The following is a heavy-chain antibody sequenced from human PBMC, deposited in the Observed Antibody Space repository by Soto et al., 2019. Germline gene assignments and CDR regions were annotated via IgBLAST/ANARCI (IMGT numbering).Heavy chain of an antibody. V-gene: IGHV4-39*01. J-gene: IGHJ4*02. Sequence: SETLSLTCTVSGGSISSSSYYWGWIRQPPEKGLEWIGSIYYSGSTYYNPSLKSRVTISVDTSKNQFSLKLSSVTAADTAVYYCARQRETRLRVLDYWGQGTLVTVSS. CDR1: GGSISSSSYY. D-gene: IGHD4-17*01. CDR2: IYYSGST. CDR3: ARQRETRLRVLDY.